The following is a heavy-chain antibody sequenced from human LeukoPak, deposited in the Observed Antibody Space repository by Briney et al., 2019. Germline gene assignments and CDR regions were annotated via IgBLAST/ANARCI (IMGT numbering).Heavy chain of an antibody. CDR3: ARDQGYCSGGSCYSGWFDP. CDR2: ISHSGST. J-gene: IGHJ5*02. V-gene: IGHV4-34*01. Sequence: SQTLSLTCAVYGGSFSGYYWSWIRQPPGKGLEWIGEISHSGSTNYNPSLKSRVTISVDTSKNQFSLKLSSVTAADTAVYYCARDQGYCSGGSCYSGWFDPWGQGTLVTVSS. CDR1: GGSFSGYY. D-gene: IGHD2-15*01.